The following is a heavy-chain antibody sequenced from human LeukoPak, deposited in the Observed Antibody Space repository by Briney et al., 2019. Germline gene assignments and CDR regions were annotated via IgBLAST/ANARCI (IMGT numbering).Heavy chain of an antibody. CDR3: ARGNDY. CDR1: GGSISSHY. CDR2: IYYSRST. D-gene: IGHD4-11*01. Sequence: KPSETLSLTCTVSGGSISSHYWSWIRQPPGKGLEWIGYIYYSRSTNYNPSLKSRVTISVDTSKNQFSLKLSSVTAADTAVYYCARGNDYWGQGTLVTVSS. V-gene: IGHV4-59*11. J-gene: IGHJ4*02.